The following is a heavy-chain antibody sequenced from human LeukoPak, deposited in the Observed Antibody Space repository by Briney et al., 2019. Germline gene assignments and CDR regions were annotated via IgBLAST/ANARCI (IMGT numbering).Heavy chain of an antibody. J-gene: IGHJ5*02. V-gene: IGHV1-69*13. CDR1: GGTFSRNA. CDR2: IIPMFDTP. D-gene: IGHD6-19*01. CDR3: ARRDTSGWNNWFDP. Sequence: GASVKVSCKASGGTFSRNAINWVRQAPGQGLEWMGGIIPMFDTPNYAQKFQGRVTITADESTTTAYMELSRLTSNDTAAYYCARRDTSGWNNWFDPWGQGTLVTVSS.